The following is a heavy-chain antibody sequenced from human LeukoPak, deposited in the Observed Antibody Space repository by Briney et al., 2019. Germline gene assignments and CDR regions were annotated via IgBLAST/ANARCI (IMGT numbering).Heavy chain of an antibody. CDR3: ARARYKWTQIRGGYFDY. CDR2: ILYVEGNR. CDR1: GFTFSSYG. Sequence: PGGSLRLSCAASGFTFSSYGMRWVRQAPGKGLEWVSLILYVEGNRNYADSVKGRFTISRDNSKNTMYLQMNSLRAEDTAVYYCARARYKWTQIRGGYFDYWGQGTLVTVSS. J-gene: IGHJ4*02. V-gene: IGHV3-30*03. D-gene: IGHD1-1*01.